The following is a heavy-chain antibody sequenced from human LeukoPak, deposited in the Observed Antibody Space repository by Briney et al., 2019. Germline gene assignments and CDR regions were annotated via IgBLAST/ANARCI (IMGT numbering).Heavy chain of an antibody. V-gene: IGHV4-39*01. Sequence: SETLSLTCTVSGGSISSCSYYWGWIRQPPGKGLEWIGSIYYSGSTYYNPSLKSRVTISVDTSKNQFSLKLSSVTAADTAVYYCARLDGSGSYRVSKFYIDYWDQGTLVTVSS. CDR2: IYYSGST. J-gene: IGHJ4*02. CDR3: ARLDGSGSYRVSKFYIDY. CDR1: GGSISSCSYY. D-gene: IGHD3-10*01.